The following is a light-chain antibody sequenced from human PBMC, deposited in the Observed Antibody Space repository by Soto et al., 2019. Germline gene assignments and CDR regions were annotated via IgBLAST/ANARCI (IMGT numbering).Light chain of an antibody. V-gene: IGLV2-14*01. CDR3: SSYTSSTPYV. CDR2: EVS. Sequence: QSALTQPASVSGSPGQSISISCTGTSSDVGGYNYVSWYQQQPGKAPKLMIYEVSSRPSGVSDRFSGPKSGNTASLTISGLQAEDEADYYCSSYTSSTPYVFGTGTKVTVL. CDR1: SSDVGGYNY. J-gene: IGLJ1*01.